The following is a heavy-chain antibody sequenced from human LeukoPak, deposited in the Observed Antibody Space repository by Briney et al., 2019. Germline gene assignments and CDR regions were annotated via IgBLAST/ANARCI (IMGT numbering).Heavy chain of an antibody. CDR3: ARDHNYAFDN. CDR2: IGISSGNT. Sequence: GGSLRLSCAASGVTFSDYSMNGVGRAPGKGLGGISWIGISSGNTKYADSVKGRFTIYGDNAKNSLYLQMNSLRVEDTAVYYCARDHNYAFDNWGQGTLVTVSS. CDR1: GVTFSDYS. V-gene: IGHV3-48*04. J-gene: IGHJ4*02. D-gene: IGHD1-1*01.